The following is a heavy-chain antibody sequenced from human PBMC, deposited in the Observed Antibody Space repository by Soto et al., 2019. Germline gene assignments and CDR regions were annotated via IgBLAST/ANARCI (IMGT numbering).Heavy chain of an antibody. CDR3: ASTIVVVPAAIVLGFDY. V-gene: IGHV4-34*01. CDR1: GGSFSGYY. CDR2: INHSGST. J-gene: IGHJ4*02. Sequence: QVQLQQWGAGLLKPSETLSLTCAVYGGSFSGYYWSWIRQPPGKGLEWIGEINHSGSTKYNPSLKSRVTTSVDTSKTQFSLKLSSVTAADTAVYYCASTIVVVPAAIVLGFDYWGQGTLVTVSS. D-gene: IGHD2-2*01.